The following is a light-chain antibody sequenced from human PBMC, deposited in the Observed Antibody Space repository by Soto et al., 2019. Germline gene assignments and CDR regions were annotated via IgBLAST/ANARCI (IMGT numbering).Light chain of an antibody. CDR3: QHYTSPSEA. CDR1: QGIRND. CDR2: KAS. J-gene: IGKJ1*01. Sequence: AIQMTQSPSSLSASVGDRVTITCRASQGIRNDLGWYQQKPGKAPKLLIYKASTLKSGVPSRFSGSGSGTECTLTISSLQPDDFATYYCQHYTSPSEAFGQRTKVDIK. V-gene: IGKV1-6*01.